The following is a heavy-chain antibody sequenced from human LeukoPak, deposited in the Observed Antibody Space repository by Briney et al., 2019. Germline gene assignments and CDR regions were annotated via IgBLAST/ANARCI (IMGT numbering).Heavy chain of an antibody. CDR1: GFTFSSYV. D-gene: IGHD2-8*01. CDR2: ISYDGSNK. Sequence: GGSLRLSCAASGFTFSSYVMHWVRQTPGKGLEWVAVISYDGSNKYYGDSVKGRFTISRDNSKNTLYLQMNSLRAEDTAVYYCAKTTLYREFDYWGQGTLVTVSS. J-gene: IGHJ4*02. V-gene: IGHV3-30-3*02. CDR3: AKTTLYREFDY.